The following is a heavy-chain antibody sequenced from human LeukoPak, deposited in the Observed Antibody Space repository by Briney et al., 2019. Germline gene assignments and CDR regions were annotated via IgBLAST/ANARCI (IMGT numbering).Heavy chain of an antibody. J-gene: IGHJ6*04. CDR2: ISSSSTYI. CDR3: ARDWSGWDV. CDR1: GFTLSSYS. Sequence: GGSLRLSCTASGFTLSSYSMNWVRQAPGKGLEWVSSISSSSTYIYYADSVKGRFTISRDDAKSSLYLQMNSLRAEDTAVYYCARDWSGWDVWGKGTTVTVSS. V-gene: IGHV3-21*01. D-gene: IGHD3-3*01.